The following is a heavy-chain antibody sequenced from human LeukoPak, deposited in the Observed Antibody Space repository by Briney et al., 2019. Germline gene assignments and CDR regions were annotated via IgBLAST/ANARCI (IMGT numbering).Heavy chain of an antibody. D-gene: IGHD3-3*01. CDR1: GFSFSNYW. CDR3: AKDQLPAYYDFWSGYYAYFDY. J-gene: IGHJ4*02. CDR2: IKQDESEK. V-gene: IGHV3-7*03. Sequence: GGSLRLSCAASGFSFSNYWMSWVRQAPGKGLEWLANIKQDESEKYYVDSVKGRFTLSRDNAKNSLYLQMNSLRAEDTAVYYCAKDQLPAYYDFWSGYYAYFDYWGQGTLVTVSS.